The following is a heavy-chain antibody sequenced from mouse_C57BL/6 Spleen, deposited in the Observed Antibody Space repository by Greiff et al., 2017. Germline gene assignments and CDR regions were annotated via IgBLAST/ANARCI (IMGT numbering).Heavy chain of an antibody. CDR1: GYAFTNYL. D-gene: IGHD2-4*01. Sequence: QVQLQQSGAELVRPGTSVKVSCKASGYAFTNYLIEWVKQRPGQGLEWIGVINPGSGGTNYNEKFKGKATLTADKSSSTAYMQLSSLTSEDSAVYFCARRKDDDRGFDYWGQGTTLTVSS. CDR2: INPGSGGT. V-gene: IGHV1-54*01. CDR3: ARRKDDDRGFDY. J-gene: IGHJ2*01.